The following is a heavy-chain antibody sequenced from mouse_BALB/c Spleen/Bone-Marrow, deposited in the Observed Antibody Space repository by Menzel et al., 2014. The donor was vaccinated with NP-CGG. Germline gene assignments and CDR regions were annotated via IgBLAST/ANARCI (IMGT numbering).Heavy chain of an antibody. V-gene: IGHV4-1*02. CDR1: GFDFSRYW. CDR2: INRDSSTI. J-gene: IGHJ2*01. Sequence: EVNVVESGGGLVQPGGSLKLSCAASGFDFSRYWMSWVRQAPGKGLEWIGEINRDSSTINYTPSLKDKFIISRDNAKNTLYLQMSKVRSEDTALYYCARPVYRYDPPAYWGQGTTLTVSS. D-gene: IGHD2-14*01. CDR3: ARPVYRYDPPAY.